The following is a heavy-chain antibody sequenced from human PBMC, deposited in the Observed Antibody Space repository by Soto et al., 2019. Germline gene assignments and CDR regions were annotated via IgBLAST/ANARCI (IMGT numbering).Heavy chain of an antibody. CDR1: GYTFTSYG. D-gene: IGHD6-6*01. CDR3: ARDLPSIAARGWFDP. CDR2: ISAYNGNT. V-gene: IGHV1-18*01. J-gene: IGHJ5*02. Sequence: QVQLVQSGAEVKKPGASVKVSCKASGYTFTSYGISWVRQAPGQGLEWMGWISAYNGNTNYAQKLQGRVTMTTDTSTSTAYRELRGLRSDDTAVYYCARDLPSIAARGWFDPWGQGTLVTVSS.